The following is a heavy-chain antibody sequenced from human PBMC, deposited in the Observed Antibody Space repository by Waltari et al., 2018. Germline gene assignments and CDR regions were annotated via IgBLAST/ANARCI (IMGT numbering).Heavy chain of an antibody. Sequence: ESGGGLVQPGGSLRLSCEASGFLFQQYWMSWVRQAPGKGVEWVGNIKPDGSDKYYLDSVNGRFTMSRDNGKKSLDLQMNSLKVEDTAIYYCARSGGYGWDYWGQGTLVTVSS. D-gene: IGHD3-10*01. CDR3: ARSGGYGWDY. CDR2: IKPDGSDK. CDR1: GFLFQQYW. V-gene: IGHV3-7*01. J-gene: IGHJ4*02.